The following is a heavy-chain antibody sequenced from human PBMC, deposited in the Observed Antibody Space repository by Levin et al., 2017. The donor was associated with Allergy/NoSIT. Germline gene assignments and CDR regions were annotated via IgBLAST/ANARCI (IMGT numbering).Heavy chain of an antibody. CDR2: IDWDDDK. CDR1: GFSLTTSGMC. V-gene: IGHV2-70*11. CDR3: ARSSGSNYGPFAFDI. J-gene: IGHJ3*02. D-gene: IGHD5-18*01. Sequence: ESGPTLVKPTQTLTLTCTFSGFSLTTSGMCVSWIRQPPGKALDWLARIDWDDDKYYSTSLKTRLTISKDPSKNQVVLTMTNMDPVDTATYYCARSSGSNYGPFAFDIWGQGTMVTVSS.